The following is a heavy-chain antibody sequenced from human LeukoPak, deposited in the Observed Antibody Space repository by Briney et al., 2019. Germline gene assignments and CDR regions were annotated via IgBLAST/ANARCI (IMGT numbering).Heavy chain of an antibody. CDR2: IYYSGST. CDR3: ARGDVGSSTSCYSY. V-gene: IGHV4-59*12. CDR1: GGSISSYY. D-gene: IGHD2-2*01. J-gene: IGHJ4*02. Sequence: PSETLSLTCTVSGGSISSYYWSWIRQPPGKGLGWIGYIYYSGSTNYNPSLKSRVTISVDTSKNQFSLKLSSVTAADTAVYYCARGDVGSSTSCYSYWGQGTLVTVSS.